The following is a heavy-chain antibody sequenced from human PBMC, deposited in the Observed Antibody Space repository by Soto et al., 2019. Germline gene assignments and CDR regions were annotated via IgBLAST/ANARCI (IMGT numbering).Heavy chain of an antibody. CDR1: GGSISSGGYS. CDR3: ASELTYDFWSGYYTSGYFDY. V-gene: IGHV4-30-2*01. Sequence: SETLSLTCAVSGGSISSGGYSWSCIRQPPGKGLEWIGYIYHSGSTYYNPSLKSRVTISVDRSKNQFSLKLSSVTAADTAVYYCASELTYDFWSGYYTSGYFDYWGQGTLVTVSS. CDR2: IYHSGST. J-gene: IGHJ4*02. D-gene: IGHD3-3*01.